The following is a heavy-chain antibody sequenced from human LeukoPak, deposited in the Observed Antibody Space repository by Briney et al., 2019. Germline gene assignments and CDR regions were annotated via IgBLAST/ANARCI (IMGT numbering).Heavy chain of an antibody. CDR1: GGSISSGDYY. CDR2: IYYSGST. J-gene: IGHJ6*02. Sequence: PSQTLSLTCTVSGGSISSGDYYWSWIRQPPGKGLEWIGNIYYSGSTYYNPSLKSRVTISVDTSKNQFSLKLSSVTAADTAVYYCARVRGIVGADYGMDVWGQGTTVTVSS. D-gene: IGHD1-26*01. CDR3: ARVRGIVGADYGMDV. V-gene: IGHV4-30-4*01.